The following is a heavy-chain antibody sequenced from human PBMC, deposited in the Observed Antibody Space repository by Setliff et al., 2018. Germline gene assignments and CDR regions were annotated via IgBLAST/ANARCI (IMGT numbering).Heavy chain of an antibody. D-gene: IGHD2-21*02. Sequence: VNPTQTLSLTCTASGYSISSGYIWGWIRQPPGKGLEWVGNIGHTGSINYNPSLKSRLTISRDTSKNQVSLKLNSVTATDTAVYYCARDLGHGGDSDYWGQGILVTVSS. J-gene: IGHJ4*02. CDR3: ARDLGHGGDSDY. CDR2: IGHTGSI. V-gene: IGHV4-38-2*02. CDR1: GYSISSGYI.